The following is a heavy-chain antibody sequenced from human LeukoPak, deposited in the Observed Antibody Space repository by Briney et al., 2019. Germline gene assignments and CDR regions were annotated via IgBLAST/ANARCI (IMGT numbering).Heavy chain of an antibody. V-gene: IGHV4-34*01. D-gene: IGHD2-15*01. Sequence: SETLSLTCAVYGGSFSGYYWSWIRQPPGKGLEWIGEINHSGSTNYNPSLKSRVTISVGTSKNQFSLKLSSVTAADTAVYYCARTPSAATRYYYYYGMDVWGKGTTVTVSS. CDR3: ARTPSAATRYYYYYGMDV. CDR2: INHSGST. J-gene: IGHJ6*04. CDR1: GGSFSGYY.